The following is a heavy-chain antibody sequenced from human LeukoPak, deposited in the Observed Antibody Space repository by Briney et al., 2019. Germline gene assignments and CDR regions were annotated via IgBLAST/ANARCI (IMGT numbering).Heavy chain of an antibody. CDR1: GFTFSSYS. D-gene: IGHD3-10*01. Sequence: GGSLRLSCAASGFTFSSYSMNWVRQAPGKGLEWVSSISSSSSYIYYADSVKGRFTISRDNAKNSLYLQMNSLRAEDTAVYYWARDRPRLLWFRDPNWGQGTLVTVSS. J-gene: IGHJ4*02. CDR3: ARDRPRLLWFRDPN. V-gene: IGHV3-21*01. CDR2: ISSSSSYI.